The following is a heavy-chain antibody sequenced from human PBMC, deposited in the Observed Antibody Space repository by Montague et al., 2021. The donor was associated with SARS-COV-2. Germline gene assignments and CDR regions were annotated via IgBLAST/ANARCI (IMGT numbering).Heavy chain of an antibody. Sequence: SETLSLTCAVSRGSFSNYYWTWIRQSPGKGLEWIGEINQGGAPNYTPSLKSRVTISLETSKKQISLKLNSVTVADTAVFFCARGRPVQGSFRHFDSISSGALDIWAQGSVVIVSS. V-gene: IGHV4-34*01. D-gene: IGHD3-9*01. CDR2: INQGGAP. CDR1: RGSFSNYY. CDR3: ARGRPVQGSFRHFDSISSGALDI. J-gene: IGHJ3*02.